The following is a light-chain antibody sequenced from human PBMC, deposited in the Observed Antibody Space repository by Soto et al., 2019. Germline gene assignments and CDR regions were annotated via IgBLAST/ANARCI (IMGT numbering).Light chain of an antibody. J-gene: IGKJ1*01. CDR1: QSVSSN. Sequence: EIVMTQSPATLSVSPGERATLSCRASQSVSSNLAWYQQKPGQAPRLLIYGASTRATGVPDRFSGSGSGTDFTLTISRLEPEDFAVYYCQQYGSSHWTFGQGTKVDI. V-gene: IGKV3-20*01. CDR2: GAS. CDR3: QQYGSSHWT.